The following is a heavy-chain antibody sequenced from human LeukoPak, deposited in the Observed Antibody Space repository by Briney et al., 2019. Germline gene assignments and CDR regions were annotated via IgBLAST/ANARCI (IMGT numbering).Heavy chain of an antibody. CDR3: ASESDLYSGYDSFDY. CDR1: GFTFDDYT. J-gene: IGHJ4*02. Sequence: GGSLRLSCAASGFTFDDYTMHWVRQAPGKGLEWVSLISWDGGSTYYADSVKGRFTISRDNAKNSLYLQMNSLRAEDTAVYYCASESDLYSGYDSFDYWGQGTLVTVSS. CDR2: ISWDGGST. V-gene: IGHV3-43*01. D-gene: IGHD5-12*01.